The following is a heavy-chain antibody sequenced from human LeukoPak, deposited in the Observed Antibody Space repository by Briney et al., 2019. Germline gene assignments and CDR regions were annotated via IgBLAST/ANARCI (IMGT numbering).Heavy chain of an antibody. CDR3: AREAEIAAAGTVDY. CDR2: ISSSSSYI. V-gene: IGHV3-21*01. Sequence: GGSLRLSCAASGFTFSSYGMHWVRQAPGKGLEWVSSISSSSSYIYYADSVKGRFTISRDNAKNSLYLQMNSLRAEDTAVYYCAREAEIAAAGTVDYWGQGTLVTVSS. J-gene: IGHJ4*02. CDR1: GFTFSSYG. D-gene: IGHD6-13*01.